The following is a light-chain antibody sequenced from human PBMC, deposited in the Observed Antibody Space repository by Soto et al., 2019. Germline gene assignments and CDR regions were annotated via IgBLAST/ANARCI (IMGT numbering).Light chain of an antibody. Sequence: QSVLTQPRSVSGSPGQSVAISCTGTTSDVGSYDYVSWYQQHPGKAPELIIFDVTKRPSGVPDRFSGSKSGNTASLTISGLQAEDEADYFCCSYAGDFYVFGSGTKVTV. CDR3: CSYAGDFYV. CDR1: TSDVGSYDY. CDR2: DVT. V-gene: IGLV2-11*01. J-gene: IGLJ1*01.